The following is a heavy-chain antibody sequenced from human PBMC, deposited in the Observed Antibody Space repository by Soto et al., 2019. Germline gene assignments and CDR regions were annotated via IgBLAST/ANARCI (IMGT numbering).Heavy chain of an antibody. J-gene: IGHJ6*02. Sequence: GASVKVSCKASGYTFTSYAMHWVRQAPGQRLEWMGWINAGNGNTKYSQKFQGRVTITRDTSASTAYMELSSLRSEDTAVYYCARRLATVTTRDYYYGMDVWGQGTTVTVSS. CDR1: GYTFTSYA. V-gene: IGHV1-3*01. CDR2: INAGNGNT. CDR3: ARRLATVTTRDYYYGMDV. D-gene: IGHD4-17*01.